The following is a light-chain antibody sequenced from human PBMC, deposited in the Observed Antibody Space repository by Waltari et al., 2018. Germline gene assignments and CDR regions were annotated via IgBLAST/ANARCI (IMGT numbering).Light chain of an antibody. V-gene: IGKV1-39*01. J-gene: IGKJ1*01. CDR2: AAS. CDR3: QQRFSSPWT. CDR1: QNIRTH. Sequence: DIQMTQSPSSLSASVGDTVTVTCRASQNIRTHLNWYQQKPTTAPKLLIYAASTLHRGLPSRFSGSGSETDFTLTVTNLQPDDFAIYFCQQRFSSPWTFGQGTRV.